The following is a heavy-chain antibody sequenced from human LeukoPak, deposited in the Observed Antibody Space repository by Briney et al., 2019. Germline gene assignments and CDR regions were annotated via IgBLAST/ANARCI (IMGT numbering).Heavy chain of an antibody. J-gene: IGHJ4*02. CDR1: VYPLVDYA. CDR3: AKDPLPYGSGSYPDYFDY. D-gene: IGHD3-10*01. V-gene: IGHV3-9*03. Sequence: PGRSLRLSCAAPVYPLVDYAVHSVRRAPAKGLEWVSGIRWYRGRIGYVDSVKGRFTISRDNAKNSLYLQMNSLRAEDMALYYCAKDPLPYGSGSYPDYFDYWGQGTLVTVSS. CDR2: IRWYRGRI.